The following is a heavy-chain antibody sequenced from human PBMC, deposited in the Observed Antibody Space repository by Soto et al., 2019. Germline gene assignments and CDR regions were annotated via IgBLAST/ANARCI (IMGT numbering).Heavy chain of an antibody. CDR3: ARAYRWLQAPFDY. Sequence: GASVKVSCKASGGTFSSYAISWVRQAPGQGLEWMGGIIPIFGTANYAQKFQGRVTITADESTSTAYMELSSLRSEDTAVYYCARAYRWLQAPFDYWGQGTLVTVSS. J-gene: IGHJ4*02. D-gene: IGHD5-12*01. CDR2: IIPIFGTA. V-gene: IGHV1-69*13. CDR1: GGTFSSYA.